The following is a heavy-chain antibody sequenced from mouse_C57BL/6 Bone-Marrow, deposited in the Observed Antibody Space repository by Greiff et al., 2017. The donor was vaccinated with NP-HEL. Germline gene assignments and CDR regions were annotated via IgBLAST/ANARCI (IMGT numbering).Heavy chain of an antibody. J-gene: IGHJ4*01. V-gene: IGHV1-54*01. CDR1: GYAFTNYL. CDR2: INPGSGGT. CDR3: ARSPITTVVAPMGY. Sequence: VQLQESGAELVRPGTSVKVSCKASGYAFTNYLIEWVKQRPGQGLEWIGVINPGSGGTNYNEKFKGKATLTADKSSSTAYMQLSSLTSEDSAVYCCARSPITTVVAPMGYWGQGTSVTVSS. D-gene: IGHD1-1*01.